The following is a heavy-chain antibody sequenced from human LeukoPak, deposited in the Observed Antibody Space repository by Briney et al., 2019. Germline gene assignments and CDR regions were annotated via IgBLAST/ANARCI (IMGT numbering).Heavy chain of an antibody. CDR1: GDSVSSNNGA. Sequence: SQTLSLTCAISGDSVSSNNGAWNWIRQSPSRGLEWLGRTYYRSKWYNDYAVSMKGRITINPDTSENQFSLQLNSVTPEDTAVYYCARDLGNSGWYTFDYWGQGTLVTVSS. J-gene: IGHJ4*02. D-gene: IGHD6-19*01. V-gene: IGHV6-1*01. CDR2: TYYRSKWYN. CDR3: ARDLGNSGWYTFDY.